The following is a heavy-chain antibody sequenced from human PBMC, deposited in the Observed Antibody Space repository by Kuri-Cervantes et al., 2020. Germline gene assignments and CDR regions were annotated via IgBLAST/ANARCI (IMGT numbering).Heavy chain of an antibody. J-gene: IGHJ4*02. V-gene: IGHV3-48*01. CDR1: GFTFSSYS. CDR2: ITSGSSAI. CDR3: AGEPGGFYYFDY. Sequence: GGSLRLSCAASGFTFSSYSMNWVRQAPGKGLYWVSYITSGSSAIYYADSVKGRFTISRDNAKNSLYLQMNSLRAEDTAVYYCAGEPGGFYYFDYWGQGTLVTVSS. D-gene: IGHD2/OR15-2a*01.